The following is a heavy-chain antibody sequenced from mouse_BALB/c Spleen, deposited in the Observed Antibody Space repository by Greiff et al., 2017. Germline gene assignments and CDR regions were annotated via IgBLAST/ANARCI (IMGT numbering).Heavy chain of an antibody. J-gene: IGHJ4*01. CDR2: ISYSGST. D-gene: IGHD2-1*01. V-gene: IGHV3-2*02. CDR1: GYSITSDYA. CDR3: ARSYGNYVYYYAMDY. Sequence: VQLKESGPGLVKPSQSLSLTCTVTGYSITSDYAWNWIRQFPGNKLEWMGYISYSGSTSYNPSLKSRISITRDTSKNQFFLQLNSVTTEDTATYYCARSYGNYVYYYAMDYWGQGTSVTVSS.